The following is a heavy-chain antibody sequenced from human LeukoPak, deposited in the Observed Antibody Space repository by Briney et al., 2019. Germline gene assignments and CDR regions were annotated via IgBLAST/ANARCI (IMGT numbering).Heavy chain of an antibody. D-gene: IGHD2-2*01. CDR3: ARGRASPRYCSSTSCYVEPGAPFDY. Sequence: GGSLRLSCAASGFTFSSYEMNWVRQAPGKGLEWVSYISGSGSTIYYADSVKGRFTISRDNAKNSLYLQMNSLRAEDTAVYYCARGRASPRYCSSTSCYVEPGAPFDYWGQGTLVTVSS. CDR1: GFTFSSYE. V-gene: IGHV3-48*03. CDR2: ISGSGSTI. J-gene: IGHJ4*02.